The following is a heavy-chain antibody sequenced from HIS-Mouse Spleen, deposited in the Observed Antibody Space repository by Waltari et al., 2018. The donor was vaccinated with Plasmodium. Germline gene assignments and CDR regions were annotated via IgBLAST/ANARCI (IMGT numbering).Heavy chain of an antibody. CDR3: ASSWYWYFDL. D-gene: IGHD6-13*01. CDR2: IKEAGSEK. J-gene: IGHJ2*01. Sequence: EVQLVESGGGLVQPGGSLRLSCAASGFTFSSYWMSWVRQATGKGLEWVANIKEAGSEKYYVDSVKGRFTISRDNAKNSLYLQMNSLRAEDTAVYYCASSWYWYFDLWGRGTLVTVSS. CDR1: GFTFSSYW. V-gene: IGHV3-7*01.